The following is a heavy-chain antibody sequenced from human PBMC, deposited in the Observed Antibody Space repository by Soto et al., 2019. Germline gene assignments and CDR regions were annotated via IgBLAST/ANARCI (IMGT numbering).Heavy chain of an antibody. CDR1: GFTFSNYA. V-gene: IGHV3-23*01. Sequence: QXLSGAGSGFTFSNYAMSWVLQAPGMGLEWVSAISGSGGSTYYADSVKGRFTISRDNSKNTLYLQMNSLRAEDTAVYYCAKDRFGSSSFPSGMDVCGQRTTVTVSS. D-gene: IGHD3-10*01. CDR3: AKDRFGSSSFPSGMDV. J-gene: IGHJ6*02. CDR2: ISGSGGST.